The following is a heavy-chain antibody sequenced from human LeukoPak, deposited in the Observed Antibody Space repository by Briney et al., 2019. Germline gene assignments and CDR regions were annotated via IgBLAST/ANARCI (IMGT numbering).Heavy chain of an antibody. Sequence: GGSLRLSCAASGFTFSIYGMSWVRQAPGKGLEWVAAISVSGGSTNYADSVKGRFTISRDNSKNTLYLQMNSLRAEDTAVYYCAKVFFMDYWGQGTLVTVSS. CDR2: ISVSGGST. CDR1: GFTFSIYG. V-gene: IGHV3-23*01. CDR3: AKVFFMDY. D-gene: IGHD2-8*01. J-gene: IGHJ4*02.